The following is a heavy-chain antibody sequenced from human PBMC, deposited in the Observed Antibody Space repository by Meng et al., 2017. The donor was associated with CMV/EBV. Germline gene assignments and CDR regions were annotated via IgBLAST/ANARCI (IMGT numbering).Heavy chain of an antibody. J-gene: IGHJ5*02. Sequence: GSLRLSCTVSGYSISSGYYWGWIRQPPGKGLEWTGSIYHSGSTYYNPSLKSRVTISVDTSKNQFSLKLSSVTAADTAVYYCARAFYDFWSGYSSFDPWGQGTLVTVSS. D-gene: IGHD3-3*01. CDR1: GYSISSGYY. V-gene: IGHV4-38-2*02. CDR3: ARAFYDFWSGYSSFDP. CDR2: IYHSGST.